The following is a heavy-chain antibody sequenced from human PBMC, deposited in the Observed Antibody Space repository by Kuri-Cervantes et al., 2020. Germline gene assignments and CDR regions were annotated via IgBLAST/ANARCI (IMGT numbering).Heavy chain of an antibody. V-gene: IGHV4-4*07. CDR1: GGSISSYY. CDR2: IYTSGST. D-gene: IGHD1-7*01. Sequence: SETLSLTCTVSGGSISSYYWSWIRQPAGKGLEWIGRIYTSGSTNYNSSLKSRVTMSVDTSKNQFSLKLSSVTAADTAVYYCAGPGAWNYAGGAFDIWGQGTMVTVSS. J-gene: IGHJ3*02. CDR3: AGPGAWNYAGGAFDI.